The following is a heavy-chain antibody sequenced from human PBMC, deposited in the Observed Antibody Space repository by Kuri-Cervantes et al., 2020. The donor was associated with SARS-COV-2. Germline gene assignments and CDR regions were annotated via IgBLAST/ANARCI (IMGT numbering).Heavy chain of an antibody. Sequence: GESLKISCAASGFTFSSYGMHWVRQAPGKGLEWVAVISYDGSNKYYADSAKGRFTISRDNSKNTLYLQMNSLRDEDTAVYYCARERVGVTTFYYYGLDVWGQGTTVTVSS. D-gene: IGHD4-11*01. CDR1: GFTFSSYG. CDR3: ARERVGVTTFYYYGLDV. J-gene: IGHJ6*02. CDR2: ISYDGSNK. V-gene: IGHV3-30*03.